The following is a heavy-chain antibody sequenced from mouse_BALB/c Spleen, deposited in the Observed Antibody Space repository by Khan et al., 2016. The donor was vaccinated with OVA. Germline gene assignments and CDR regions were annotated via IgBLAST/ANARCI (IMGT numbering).Heavy chain of an antibody. D-gene: IGHD2-14*01. CDR3: TRGGTATYALFPY. V-gene: IGHV1-26*01. J-gene: IGHJ3*01. CDR1: GYSFTGYY. Sequence: EVQLQQSGPELVRPGASVKISCKASGYSFTGYYMHWVKQSHVKSLEWIGRINPYSGATTYNQNFTDKASLTVDKSSRTAYMELHSLTSEDSAVYYCTRGGTATYALFPYWGQGTLVTVSA. CDR2: INPYSGAT.